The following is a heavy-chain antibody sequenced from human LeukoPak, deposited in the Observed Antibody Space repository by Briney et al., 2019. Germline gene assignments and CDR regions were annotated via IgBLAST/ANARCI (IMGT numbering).Heavy chain of an antibody. V-gene: IGHV3-48*04. D-gene: IGHD2-15*01. CDR1: GFTFSSYS. CDR2: ISGGSRGI. J-gene: IGHJ4*02. Sequence: GGSLRLSCSASGFTFSSYSMNWVRQAPGKGLEWVSFISGGSRGIHYADSVKGRFTISRDNAKNSLYLQMNSLRAEDTAVYYCASGSGYCSGGSCSDYWGQGTLVTVSS. CDR3: ASGSGYCSGGSCSDY.